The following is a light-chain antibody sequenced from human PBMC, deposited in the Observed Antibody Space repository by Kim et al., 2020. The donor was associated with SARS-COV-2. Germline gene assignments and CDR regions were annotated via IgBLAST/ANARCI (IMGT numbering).Light chain of an antibody. J-gene: IGLJ3*02. CDR2: SDH. Sequence: RSTSTWCGSGSSIGSYYVNGYRQHQGTGPEPLIYSDHQQHSGVSDRFYGSKSGTAASLAISGFQSDDEAEDYCEAWDDSLNGHWVFGGGTQLTVL. CDR1: GSSIGSYY. V-gene: IGLV1-44*01. CDR3: EAWDDSLNGHWV.